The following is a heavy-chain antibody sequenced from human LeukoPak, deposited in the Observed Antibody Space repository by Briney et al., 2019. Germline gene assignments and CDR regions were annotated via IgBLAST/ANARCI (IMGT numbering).Heavy chain of an antibody. Sequence: SETLSLTCAVYGGSFSGYYWSWIRQPPGKGLEWIGEINHSGSTNYNPSLKSRVTISVDTSKNQFSLKLSSVTAADTAVYYCARRARITYAFDIWGQGTMVTVSS. CDR3: ARRARITYAFDI. CDR1: GGSFSGYY. CDR2: INHSGST. V-gene: IGHV4-34*01. J-gene: IGHJ3*02.